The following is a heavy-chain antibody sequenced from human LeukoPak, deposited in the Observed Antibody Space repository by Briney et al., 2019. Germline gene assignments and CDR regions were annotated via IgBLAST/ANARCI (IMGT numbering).Heavy chain of an antibody. V-gene: IGHV1-69*06. CDR2: IIPIFGTA. CDR1: GGTFIIYA. D-gene: IGHD6-19*01. J-gene: IGHJ4*02. CDR3: ASSLAVAGTEADY. Sequence: GASVKVSFKASGGTFIIYAISWVRQAPGQGLEWMGGIIPIFGTANYAQKFQGRVTITADKSTSTAYMELSSLRSEDTAVYYCASSLAVAGTEADYWGQGTLVTVSS.